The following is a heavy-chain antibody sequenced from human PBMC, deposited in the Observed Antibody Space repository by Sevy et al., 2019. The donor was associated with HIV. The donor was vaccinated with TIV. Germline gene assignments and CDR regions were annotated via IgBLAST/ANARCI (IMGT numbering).Heavy chain of an antibody. V-gene: IGHV3-7*01. D-gene: IGHD3-16*01. CDR2: INQHGSEK. CDR1: TFTFNDYW. J-gene: IGHJ6*02. CDR3: ARWGGGLDV. Sequence: GGSLRLSCAASTFTFNDYWMNWVRQAPGKGLEWVANINQHGSEKYFVYSVKGRFTISRDNAKNSLYLQMNSLGAEDTAVCDCARWGGGLDVWGQGTTVTVSS.